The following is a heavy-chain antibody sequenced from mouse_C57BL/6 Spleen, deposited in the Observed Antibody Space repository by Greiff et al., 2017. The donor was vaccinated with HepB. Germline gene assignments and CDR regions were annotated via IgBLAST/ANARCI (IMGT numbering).Heavy chain of an antibody. D-gene: IGHD2-2*01. CDR2: INPNNGGT. CDR1: GYTFTDYY. V-gene: IGHV1-26*01. J-gene: IGHJ3*01. Sequence: VQLQQSGPELVKPGASVKISCKASGYTFTDYYMNWVKQSHGKSLEWIGDINPNNGGTSYNQKFKGKATLTVDKSSSTAYMELRSLTSEDSAVYYCAKGGVTPFAYWGQGTLVTVSA. CDR3: AKGGVTPFAY.